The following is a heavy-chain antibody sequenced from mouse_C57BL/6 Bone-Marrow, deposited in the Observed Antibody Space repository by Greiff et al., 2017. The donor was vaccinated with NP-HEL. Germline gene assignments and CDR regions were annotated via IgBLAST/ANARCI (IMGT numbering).Heavy chain of an antibody. CDR3: ARLYYYGSSYDFDY. CDR1: GFTFSDYG. V-gene: IGHV5-17*01. D-gene: IGHD1-1*01. CDR2: ISSGSSTI. J-gene: IGHJ2*01. Sequence: EVMLVESGGGLVKPGGSLKLSCAASGFTFSDYGMHWVRQAPEKGLEWVAYISSGSSTIYYADTVKGRFTISRDNAKNTLFLQMTSLRSEDTAMYYCARLYYYGSSYDFDYWGQGTTLTVSS.